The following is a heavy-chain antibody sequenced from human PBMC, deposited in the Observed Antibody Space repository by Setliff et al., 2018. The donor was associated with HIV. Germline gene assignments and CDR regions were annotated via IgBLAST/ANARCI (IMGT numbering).Heavy chain of an antibody. J-gene: IGHJ4*02. CDR3: ARYDGYKVSFDN. CDR1: GGSISSGGYY. D-gene: IGHD5-18*01. V-gene: IGHV4-61*09. Sequence: SETLSLTCNVSGGSISSGGYYWSWIRQPAGKGLEWIGHIYTSGSTNYNPSLKSRATISVDTSQNQLSLKLSSVTAADTAMYYCARYDGYKVSFDNWGPGTLVTVSS. CDR2: IYTSGST.